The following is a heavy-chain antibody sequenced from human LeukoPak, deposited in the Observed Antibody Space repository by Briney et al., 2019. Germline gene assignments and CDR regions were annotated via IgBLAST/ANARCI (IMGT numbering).Heavy chain of an antibody. Sequence: GSSVKVSCKASGGTFSSYAISWVRQAPGQGLAWMGRIIPIFGIANYAQKFQGRVTITADKSTSTAYMELSSLRSEDTAVYYCARSPDYYDSSGYYLYYFDYWGQGTLVTVSS. D-gene: IGHD3-22*01. V-gene: IGHV1-69*04. CDR3: ARSPDYYDSSGYYLYYFDY. CDR2: IIPIFGIA. CDR1: GGTFSSYA. J-gene: IGHJ4*02.